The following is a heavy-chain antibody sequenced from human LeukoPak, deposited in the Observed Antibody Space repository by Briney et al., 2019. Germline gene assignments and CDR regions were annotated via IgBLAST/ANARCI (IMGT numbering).Heavy chain of an antibody. CDR1: GFTFSSYG. CDR2: IWYGGSNK. CDR3: AKGAEYPYYYYYMDV. Sequence: PGGSLRLSCAASGFTFSSYGMHWVRQAPGKGLEWVAVIWYGGSNKYYADSVKGRFTISRDNSKNTLYLQMNSLRAEDRAVYYCAKGAEYPYYYYYMDVWGKGTTVTVSS. J-gene: IGHJ6*03. D-gene: IGHD6-6*01. V-gene: IGHV3-30*02.